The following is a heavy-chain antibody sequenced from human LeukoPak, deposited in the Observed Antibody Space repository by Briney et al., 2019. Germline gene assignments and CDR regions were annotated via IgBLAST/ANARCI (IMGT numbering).Heavy chain of an antibody. V-gene: IGHV3-23*01. Sequence: GGSLRLSCAASGFTFSSYGMSWVRQAPGKGLEWVSAISGSGGSTYYADSVKGRFTISRDNSKNTLYLQMNSLRAEDTAVYYCATGGYFDWLFNYDSSGYYYLNDYWGQGTLVTVSS. CDR1: GFTFSSYG. CDR3: ATGGYFDWLFNYDSSGYYYLNDY. J-gene: IGHJ4*02. CDR2: ISGSGGST. D-gene: IGHD3-22*01.